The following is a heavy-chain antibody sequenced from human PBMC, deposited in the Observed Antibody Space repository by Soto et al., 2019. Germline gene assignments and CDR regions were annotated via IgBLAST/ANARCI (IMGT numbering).Heavy chain of an antibody. CDR2: IIPMFGTP. Sequence: QVQLVQSGAEVKKPGSSVKVSCKASGGTFSRYAIGWVRQAPGQGLEWMVGIIPMFGTPYYAQKFQGRVSISADESTSTAYMELSSLRSEDTAVYYCARQFDYESSGYYYAYWGQGTLVTVSS. CDR1: GGTFSRYA. CDR3: ARQFDYESSGYYYAY. J-gene: IGHJ4*02. V-gene: IGHV1-69*01. D-gene: IGHD3-22*01.